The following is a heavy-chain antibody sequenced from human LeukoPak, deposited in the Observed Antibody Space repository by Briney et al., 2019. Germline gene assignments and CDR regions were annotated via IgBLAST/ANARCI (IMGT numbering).Heavy chain of an antibody. J-gene: IGHJ4*02. D-gene: IGHD1-26*01. V-gene: IGHV3-21*01. CDR3: ARVPKGESMWEFRHYFDY. Sequence: PGGSQRLSCAASGFTFSSYSMNWVRQAPGKGLEWVSSISSSSSYIYYADSVKGRFTISRDNAKNSLYLQMNSLRAEDTAVYYCARVPKGESMWEFRHYFDYWGQGTLVTVSS. CDR1: GFTFSSYS. CDR2: ISSSSSYI.